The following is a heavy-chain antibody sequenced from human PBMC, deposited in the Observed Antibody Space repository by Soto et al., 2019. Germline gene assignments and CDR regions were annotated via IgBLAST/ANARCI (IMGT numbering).Heavy chain of an antibody. CDR2: IYYSGST. D-gene: IGHD3-10*01. Sequence: PSETLSLTCTVSGDSVTSGNYYWSWIRQPPGKGLEWIGYIYYSGSTNYNPSLKSRVTLSLDTSKNEIFLKLNSVTAADTAVYYCAREGVWLGETYFASWGQGTLVTVSS. J-gene: IGHJ4*02. V-gene: IGHV4-61*01. CDR1: GDSVTSGNYY. CDR3: AREGVWLGETYFAS.